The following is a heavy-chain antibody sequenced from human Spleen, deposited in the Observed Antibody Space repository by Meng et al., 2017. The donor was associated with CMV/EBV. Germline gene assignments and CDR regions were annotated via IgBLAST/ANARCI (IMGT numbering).Heavy chain of an antibody. Sequence: GGSLRLSCTASGFTFRDSTMNWLRQAPGKGLEWISYISSASRTIYYADSVKGRFTISRDNAKNLLYLQMNSLGVEDTAVYYCAREYSHLSYGMDVWGQGTTVTVSS. V-gene: IGHV3-48*04. CDR1: GFTFRDST. J-gene: IGHJ6*02. CDR2: ISSASRTI. D-gene: IGHD3-3*02. CDR3: AREYSHLSYGMDV.